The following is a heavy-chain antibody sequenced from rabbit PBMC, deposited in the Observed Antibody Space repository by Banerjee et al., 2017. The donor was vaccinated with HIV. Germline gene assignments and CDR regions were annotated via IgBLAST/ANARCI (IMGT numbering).Heavy chain of an antibody. CDR2: INAVTGKA. J-gene: IGHJ3*01. Sequence: QEQLVESGGGLVKPEGSLKLSCTASGFSFSNKAVMCWVRQAPGKGLEWIACINAVTGKAVYASWAKGRFTFSKTSSTTVTLQMTSLTAADTATYFCARDRALPTITGTYSLWGQGTLVTVS. V-gene: IGHV1S45*01. D-gene: IGHD7-1*01. CDR1: GFSFSNKAV. CDR3: ARDRALPTITGTYSL.